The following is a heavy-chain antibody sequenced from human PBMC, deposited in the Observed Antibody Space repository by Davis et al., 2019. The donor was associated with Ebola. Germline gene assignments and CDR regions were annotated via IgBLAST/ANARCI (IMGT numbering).Heavy chain of an antibody. D-gene: IGHD1-14*01. V-gene: IGHV4-34*01. J-gene: IGHJ6*02. Sequence: PGGSLRLSCAVYGGSFSGYYWSWIRQPPGKGLEWIGEINHSGSTNYNPSLKSRVTISVDTSKNQFSLKLSSVTAADTAVYYCASVTLYYYGMDVWGQGTTVTVSS. CDR3: ASVTLYYYGMDV. CDR2: INHSGST. CDR1: GGSFSGYY.